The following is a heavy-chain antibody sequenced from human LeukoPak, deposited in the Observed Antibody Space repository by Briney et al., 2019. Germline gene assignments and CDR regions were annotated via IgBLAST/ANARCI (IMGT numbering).Heavy chain of an antibody. CDR3: TTVTLRPVGL. D-gene: IGHD3-10*01. CDR1: GFTFGDYA. Sequence: GGSLRLSCTASGFTFGDYAMSWFRQAPGKGLEWVGFIRSKDYGGTIEYAASVKGRFTISRDDSRSIAYLQMNSLKIEDTAVYYCTTVTLRPVGLWGQGTLVTVSS. J-gene: IGHJ4*02. CDR2: IRSKDYGGTI. V-gene: IGHV3-49*03.